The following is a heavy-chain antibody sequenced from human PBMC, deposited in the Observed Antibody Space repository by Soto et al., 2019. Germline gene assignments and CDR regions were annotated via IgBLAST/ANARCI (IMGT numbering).Heavy chain of an antibody. CDR3: ARSHDILTGYSSPHFDY. CDR2: IYYSGST. D-gene: IGHD3-9*01. Sequence: QVQLQESGPGLVKPSENLSLTCTVSGDSISSYYWSWIRQPPGKGLEWIGYIYYSGSTNYNPSLKSRVTISVHTSKNQFSLKLSSVTAADTAVYYCARSHDILTGYSSPHFDYWGQGTLVTVSS. CDR1: GDSISSYY. J-gene: IGHJ4*02. V-gene: IGHV4-59*01.